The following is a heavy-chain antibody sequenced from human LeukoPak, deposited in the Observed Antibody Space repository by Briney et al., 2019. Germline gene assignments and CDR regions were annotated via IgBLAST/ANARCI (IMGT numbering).Heavy chain of an antibody. CDR2: INAGNGNT. CDR3: ARDGGEYYYDSSGYYYA. V-gene: IGHV1-3*01. Sequence: ASVKVSCKASGYTFTSYAMHWVRQAPGQRLEWMGWINAGNGNTKYSQKFQGRVTITRDTSASTAYMELSSLRSEDTAVYYCARDGGEYYYDSSGYYYAWGQGTLVTVSS. J-gene: IGHJ5*02. CDR1: GYTFTSYA. D-gene: IGHD3-22*01.